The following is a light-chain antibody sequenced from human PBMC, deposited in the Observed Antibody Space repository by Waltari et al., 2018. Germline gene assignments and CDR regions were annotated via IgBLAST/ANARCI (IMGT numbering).Light chain of an antibody. CDR2: DVS. CDR3: SSQSSNDVVL. Sequence: QSALTQPAPVSGSPGQSVTLFCAGTSNDVGGYNSVPWYQEHPGQAPRVIIYDVSDRPSGVSDRFSGSKSGNTASLTISGLQAEDEADYYCSSQSSNDVVLFGGGTKLTVL. J-gene: IGLJ2*01. V-gene: IGLV2-14*01. CDR1: SNDVGGYNS.